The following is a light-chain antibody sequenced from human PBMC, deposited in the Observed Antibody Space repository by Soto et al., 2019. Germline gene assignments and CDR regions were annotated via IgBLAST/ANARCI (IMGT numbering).Light chain of an antibody. CDR2: DAS. Sequence: EIVMTPSPATLSVSPGESATLSCSASQRISRNLAWYQQKPGQAPRLLIYDASTRATAIPARFSGSGSETEFTLTISSLQSEDSAVYYCQQYNNWPPWTFGQGTKVDI. V-gene: IGKV3-15*01. CDR3: QQYNNWPPWT. CDR1: QRISRN. J-gene: IGKJ1*01.